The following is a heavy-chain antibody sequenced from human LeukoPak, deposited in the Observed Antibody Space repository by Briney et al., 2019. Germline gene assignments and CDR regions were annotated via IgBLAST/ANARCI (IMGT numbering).Heavy chain of an antibody. CDR1: GGTFSSYA. CDR3: AGFGFYYFDY. V-gene: IGHV1-69*13. CDR2: IIPIFGTA. D-gene: IGHD3-10*01. Sequence: GASVKVSCKASGGTFSSYAISWVRQAPGQGLEWMGGIIPIFGTANYAQKFQGRVTITADESTSTAYMELSSLRSEDTAVYYCAGFGFYYFDYWGQGTLVTVSS. J-gene: IGHJ4*02.